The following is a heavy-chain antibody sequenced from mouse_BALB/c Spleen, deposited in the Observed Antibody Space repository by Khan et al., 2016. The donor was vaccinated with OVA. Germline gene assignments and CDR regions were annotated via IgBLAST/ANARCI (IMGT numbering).Heavy chain of an antibody. J-gene: IGHJ3*01. V-gene: IGHV9-3-1*01. CDR1: GYTLTNYG. CDR2: INTYTGEA. CDR3: SRSNGNYWFAY. Sequence: QIQLVQSGPELKKPGETVKISCKASGYTLTNYGMNWVKQAPGKGLKWMGWINTYTGEATYADDFKGRFAFSLETSASTAYLQINNLKPEDTATYFCSRSNGNYWFAYWGQGTLVTVSA. D-gene: IGHD2-1*01.